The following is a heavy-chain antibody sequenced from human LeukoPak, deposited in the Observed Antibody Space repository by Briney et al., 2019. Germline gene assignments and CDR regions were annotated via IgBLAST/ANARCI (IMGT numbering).Heavy chain of an antibody. J-gene: IGHJ4*02. CDR3: ARDSTLWFGEGGRGYFDY. Sequence: GASVKVSCKASGYTFTGYYMHWVRQAPGQGLEWMGWISANNNNTDNVQKLQGRVTMTTDTSTSTAYMELRSLRSDDTAVYYCARDSTLWFGEGGRGYFDYWGQGTLVTVSS. CDR1: GYTFTGYY. V-gene: IGHV1-18*04. D-gene: IGHD3-10*01. CDR2: ISANNNNT.